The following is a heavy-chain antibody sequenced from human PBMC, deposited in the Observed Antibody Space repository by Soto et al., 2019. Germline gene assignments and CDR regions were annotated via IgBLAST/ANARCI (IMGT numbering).Heavy chain of an antibody. CDR3: AIRTTVTTWNYYYYYGMDV. V-gene: IGHV5-51*01. Sequence: GESLKISCKGSGYSFTNYWIGWVRQMPGKGLEWVGIIYPGDSDTRYSPSFHGQVTISRDTSISTAYLQWSSLKASDTAMYYCAIRTTVTTWNYYYYYGMDVWGQGTPVTVSS. D-gene: IGHD4-17*01. J-gene: IGHJ6*02. CDR2: IYPGDSDT. CDR1: GYSFTNYW.